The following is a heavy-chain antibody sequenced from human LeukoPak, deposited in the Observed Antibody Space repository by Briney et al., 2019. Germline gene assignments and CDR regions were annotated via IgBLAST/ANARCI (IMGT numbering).Heavy chain of an antibody. D-gene: IGHD6-6*01. V-gene: IGHV4-34*01. CDR2: INHSGST. CDR1: GGSLSGYY. CDR3: ARRWRIAVRQANWFDP. J-gene: IGHJ5*02. Sequence: PSETLSLTCAVYGGSLSGYYWSWIRQPPGKGLEWIGEINHSGSTNYNPSLKSRVTISVDTSKNQFSLKLSSVTAADTAVYYCARRWRIAVRQANWFDPWGQGTLVTVSS.